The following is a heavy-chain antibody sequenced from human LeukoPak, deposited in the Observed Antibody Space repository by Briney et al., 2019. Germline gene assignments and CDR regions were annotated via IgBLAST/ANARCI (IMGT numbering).Heavy chain of an antibody. CDR3: ARIIHGFYYFEY. V-gene: IGHV5-51*01. D-gene: IGHD2/OR15-2a*01. J-gene: IGHJ4*02. Sequence: GESLKISCKGSGYSFNNYWIGWVRQMPGKGLEWMGIIYPGDSETKYSPSFQGQVTISAEKSISTAYLQWSSLRASDSAIYYCARIIHGFYYFEYWGQGTLVTVSS. CDR2: IYPGDSET. CDR1: GYSFNNYW.